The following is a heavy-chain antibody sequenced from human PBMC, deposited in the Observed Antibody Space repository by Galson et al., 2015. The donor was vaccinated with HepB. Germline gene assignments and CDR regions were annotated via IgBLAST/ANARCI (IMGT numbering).Heavy chain of an antibody. CDR2: IKEDGRER. J-gene: IGHJ6*02. CDR3: ARDVEAARITCFGVVSQVHPYGLHV. Sequence: SLRLSCAASGFTFSKYWMSWVRQAPGKGLEWVANIKEDGRERFSVDSVKGRFTISRDNAKNSLYLEMNSLRAEDTAVYYCARDVEAARITCFGVVSQVHPYGLHVWGQGTTRPVSS. D-gene: IGHD3-3*01. V-gene: IGHV3-7*01. CDR1: GFTFSKYW.